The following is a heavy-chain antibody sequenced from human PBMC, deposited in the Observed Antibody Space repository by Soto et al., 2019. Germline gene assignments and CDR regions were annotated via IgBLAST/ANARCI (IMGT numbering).Heavy chain of an antibody. CDR1: GFTFSSYA. CDR2: IIGTGGTT. CDR3: AAPRRRTGWYFDL. Sequence: DVRLLESGGGLVQPGGSLRLSCAASGFTFSSYAMGWVRQAPGKGLAWVSRIIGTGGTTYYTDSVQGRFTISRDNSKNTLYLQMNSLRAEDTAVYYCAAPRRRTGWYFDLWGRGTLVTVSS. V-gene: IGHV3-23*01. J-gene: IGHJ2*01.